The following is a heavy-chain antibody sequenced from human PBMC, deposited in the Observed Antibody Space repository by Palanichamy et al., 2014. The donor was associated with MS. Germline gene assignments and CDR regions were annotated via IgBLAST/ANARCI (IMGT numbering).Heavy chain of an antibody. V-gene: IGHV5-51*01. CDR1: GYSFSTYW. D-gene: IGHD4-17*01. CDR2: IYPRDSDT. Sequence: GYSFSTYWIGWVRQMPGKGLEWMGIIYPRDSDTRYSPSFQGQVTISADKSISTAYLQWSSLKASDTAMYYCARAGPTMVTTLTEFDSWGQGTLVTVSS. J-gene: IGHJ5*01. CDR3: ARAGPTMVTTLTEFDS.